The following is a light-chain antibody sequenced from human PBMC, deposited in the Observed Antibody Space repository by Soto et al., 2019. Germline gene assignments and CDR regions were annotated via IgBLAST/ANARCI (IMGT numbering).Light chain of an antibody. Sequence: QAVVTQPPSVSGAPGQRVTISCTGSSSNIGAGYDVHWYQQLPGTAPKLLIYGNSNRPSGVPDRFSGSKSGTSASLAITGLQAEDEADYYRQSYDSSLYVFGGGTKLTVL. CDR1: SSNIGAGYD. V-gene: IGLV1-40*01. J-gene: IGLJ2*01. CDR3: QSYDSSLYV. CDR2: GNS.